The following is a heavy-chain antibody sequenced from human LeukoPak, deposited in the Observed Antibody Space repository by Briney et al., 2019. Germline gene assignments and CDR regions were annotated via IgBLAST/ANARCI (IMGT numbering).Heavy chain of an antibody. V-gene: IGHV1-46*01. CDR3: AAVPAAIPHY. Sequence: ASVKVSCKASGYTFTSYNMHWVRQAPGQGLEWMGIINPSGGSTSYAQKFQGRVTMTRDTSTSTVYMELSSLRSDDTAVYYCAAVPAAIPHYRGQGTLVTVSS. D-gene: IGHD2-2*01. CDR1: GYTFTSYN. J-gene: IGHJ4*02. CDR2: INPSGGST.